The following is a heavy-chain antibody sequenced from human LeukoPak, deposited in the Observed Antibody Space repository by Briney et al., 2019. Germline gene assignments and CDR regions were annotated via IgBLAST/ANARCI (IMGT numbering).Heavy chain of an antibody. V-gene: IGHV3-15*01. CDR2: IKSKTDGCTT. Sequence: GGSLRLSCAASGFTFSNAWMSWVRQAPGKGLEWVGRIKSKTDGCTTDYAAPVKGRFTISRDDSKNTLYLQMNSLKTEDTAVYYCTTDALEQWLVEGLDIWGQGTMVTVSS. CDR1: GFTFSNAW. D-gene: IGHD6-19*01. J-gene: IGHJ3*02. CDR3: TTDALEQWLVEGLDI.